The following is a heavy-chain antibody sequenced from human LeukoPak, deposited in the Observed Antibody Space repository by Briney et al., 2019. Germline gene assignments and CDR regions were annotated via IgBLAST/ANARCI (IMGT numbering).Heavy chain of an antibody. CDR1: GFTFSSYA. V-gene: IGHV3-23*01. CDR3: AKVAASGDAFDI. Sequence: HPGGSLRLSCAASGFTFSSYAMSWVRQAPGKGLEWVSAISGSGGSTYYADSVKGRFTISRDNSKNSLYLQMNSLRAEDTAVYYCAKVAASGDAFDIWGQGTMVTVSS. J-gene: IGHJ3*02. D-gene: IGHD3-10*01. CDR2: ISGSGGST.